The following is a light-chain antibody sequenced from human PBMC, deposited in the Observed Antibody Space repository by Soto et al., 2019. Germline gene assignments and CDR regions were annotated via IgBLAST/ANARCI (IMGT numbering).Light chain of an antibody. CDR2: AAS. Sequence: DFTMTQSPSSLSASVGDRVTITCRASQSISSYLNWYQQKPGKDPKLLIYAASSLQSGVPSRCSGSGSGTDFTLTISSLQPEDFATYYCQQSYSSPLTFGGGTKVEIK. CDR1: QSISSY. V-gene: IGKV1-39*01. CDR3: QQSYSSPLT. J-gene: IGKJ4*02.